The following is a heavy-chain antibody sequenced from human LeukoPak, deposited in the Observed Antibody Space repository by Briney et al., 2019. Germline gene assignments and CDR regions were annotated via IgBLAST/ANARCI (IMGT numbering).Heavy chain of an antibody. Sequence: ASVKVSCKASGYTFTSYDINRVRQATGQGLEWMEWMNPNSGNTGYAQKFQGRVTMTRNTSISTAYMELSSLRSEDTAVYYCARSGVVVPAAMNYYYGMDVWGQGTTVTVSS. CDR1: GYTFTSYD. CDR2: MNPNSGNT. D-gene: IGHD2-2*01. J-gene: IGHJ6*02. V-gene: IGHV1-8*01. CDR3: ARSGVVVPAAMNYYYGMDV.